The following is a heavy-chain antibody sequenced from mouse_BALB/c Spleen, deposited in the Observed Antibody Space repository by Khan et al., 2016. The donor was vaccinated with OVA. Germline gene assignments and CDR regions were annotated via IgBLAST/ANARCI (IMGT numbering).Heavy chain of an antibody. J-gene: IGHJ3*01. V-gene: IGHV2-2*02. CDR1: GFSLTTYG. CDR2: IWSGGST. CDR3: ARNYDYDEGLAY. D-gene: IGHD2-4*01. Sequence: QVQREKEGPGLVQPSQSLSITCTVSGFSLTTYGVHWVRQSPGKGLEWLGVIWSGGSTDYNAAFISRLSISKDNSKSQVFFKMNSLQANDTAMYYCARNYDYDEGLAYWGQGTLVIVSA.